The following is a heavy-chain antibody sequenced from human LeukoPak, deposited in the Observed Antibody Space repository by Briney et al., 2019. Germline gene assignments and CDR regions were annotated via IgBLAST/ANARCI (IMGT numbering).Heavy chain of an antibody. CDR1: GGTFSSYA. J-gene: IGHJ5*02. CDR3: ARGGYGDYVGWFDP. Sequence: SVKVSCKASGGTFSSYALSWVRQLPGQGLEWMGLIIPISRSTNYAQIFQGRVTITADESTSTVYMELTNLGSADTAVYYYARGGYGDYVGWFDPWGQGTLVTVSS. D-gene: IGHD4-17*01. CDR2: IIPISRST. V-gene: IGHV1-69*13.